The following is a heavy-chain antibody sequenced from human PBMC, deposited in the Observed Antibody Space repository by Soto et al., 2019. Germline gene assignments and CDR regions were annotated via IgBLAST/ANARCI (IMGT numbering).Heavy chain of an antibody. D-gene: IGHD5-12*01. CDR3: TLRHHVGVATADDFDC. J-gene: IGHJ4*02. CDR2: IPPPSSNP. CDR1: GLSFAPNYW. Sequence: PGESLKISWKGSGLSFAPNYWIAWARQMPGKGREGVGIIPPPSSNPPYTPSFQGHVTISLPNSITTPSLQCSSLRASATSIYYCTLRHHVGVATADDFDCWGQGTLVTVSS. V-gene: IGHV5-51*01.